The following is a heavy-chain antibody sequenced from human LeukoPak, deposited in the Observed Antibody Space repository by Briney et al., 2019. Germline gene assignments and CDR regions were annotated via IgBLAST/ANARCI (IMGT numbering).Heavy chain of an antibody. CDR3: AREGHFVVVTAIAVPDAFDI. CDR1: GYTFTGYY. J-gene: IGHJ3*02. D-gene: IGHD2-21*02. CDR2: TNPNSGGT. Sequence: ASVKVSCKASGYTFTGYYMHWVRQAPGQGLEWMGWTNPNSGGTNYAQKFQGRVTMTRDTSISTAYMELSRLRSDDTAVYYCAREGHFVVVTAIAVPDAFDIWGQGTMVTVSS. V-gene: IGHV1-2*02.